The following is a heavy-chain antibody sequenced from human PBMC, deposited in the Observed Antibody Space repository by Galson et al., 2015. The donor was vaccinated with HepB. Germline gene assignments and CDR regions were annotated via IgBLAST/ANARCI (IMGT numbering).Heavy chain of an antibody. V-gene: IGHV1-46*01. CDR2: INPTGGST. Sequence: SVKVSCKASGYTFTSYHMHWVRQAPGQGLEWMGIINPTGGSTNYAQKFQGRVTMTRDTSTSTVYMEVSSLRSEDTAVYYCARGALVVVVGATQNNWFDPWGQGTLVTVSS. CDR1: GYTFTSYH. J-gene: IGHJ5*02. D-gene: IGHD2-15*01. CDR3: ARGALVVVVGATQNNWFDP.